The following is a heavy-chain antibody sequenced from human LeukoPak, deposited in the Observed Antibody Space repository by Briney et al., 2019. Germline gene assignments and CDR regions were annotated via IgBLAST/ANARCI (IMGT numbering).Heavy chain of an antibody. V-gene: IGHV4-38-2*02. D-gene: IGHD4-17*01. J-gene: IGHJ1*01. CDR2: IFLSGST. CDR1: GYSISSGYY. CDR3: ARDDNRNDFYGDYRYFHH. Sequence: SETLSLTCTVSGYSISSGYYWGWLRQPPGAGPAWIGSIFLSGSTYYNPSLKSRVSISVDTSKNQFSLRLRSVTAADTAVYYCARDDNRNDFYGDYRYFHHWGQGTLVTVSS.